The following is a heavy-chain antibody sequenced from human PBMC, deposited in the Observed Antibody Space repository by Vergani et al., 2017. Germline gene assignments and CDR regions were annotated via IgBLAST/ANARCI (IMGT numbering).Heavy chain of an antibody. CDR2: IYYSGST. CDR3: AREKGRAAAGADAFDI. Sequence: QVQLQESGPGLVKPSETLSLTCTVSGGSISSYYWSWIRQPPGKGLEWIGYIYYSGSTNYNPSLKSRVTISVDTSKNQFSLKLSSVTAADTAVYYCAREKGRAAAGADAFDIWGQGTMVTVSS. CDR1: GGSISSYY. D-gene: IGHD6-13*01. J-gene: IGHJ3*02. V-gene: IGHV4-59*01.